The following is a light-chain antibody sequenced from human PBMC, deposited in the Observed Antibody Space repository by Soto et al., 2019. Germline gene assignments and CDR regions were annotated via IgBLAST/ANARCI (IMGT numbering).Light chain of an antibody. CDR2: DVS. CDR3: SSYASSGTRV. V-gene: IGLV2-14*01. J-gene: IGLJ1*01. Sequence: QSVLTQPASLSGSPGQSITISCTGNISDVGGYNYVSWYQQHPGKAPKLMIYDVSNRPSGVSNRFSGSKSGNTASLTISGLQAQDEADYYCSSYASSGTRVFGTGTKVTVL. CDR1: ISDVGGYNY.